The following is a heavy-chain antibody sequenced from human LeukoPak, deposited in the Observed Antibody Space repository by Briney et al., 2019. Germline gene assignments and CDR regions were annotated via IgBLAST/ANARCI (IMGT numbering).Heavy chain of an antibody. CDR3: AKPPDYGDYVWYFDL. V-gene: IGHV3-23*01. Sequence: GGSLRLSCAASGFTFSSYAMSWVRQAPGKGLEWVSAISGSGGSTYYADSVKGRFTISRDNSKSTLYLQMNSLRAEDTAVYYCAKPPDYGDYVWYFDLWGRGTLVTVSS. CDR1: GFTFSSYA. J-gene: IGHJ2*01. D-gene: IGHD4-17*01. CDR2: ISGSGGST.